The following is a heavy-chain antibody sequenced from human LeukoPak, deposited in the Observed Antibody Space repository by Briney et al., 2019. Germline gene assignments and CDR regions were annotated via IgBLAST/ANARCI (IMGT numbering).Heavy chain of an antibody. V-gene: IGHV4-61*03. Sequence: PSETLSLTCTVSGGSVSSGSNYWSWIRQPPGKGLEWIGYISYTGNTNYNPSLKSRVTISVDTSKNHFSLKLSSVTAADTAVYYCARAYCTRTSCYVDYWGQGTLVTVSS. D-gene: IGHD2-2*01. CDR3: ARAYCTRTSCYVDY. CDR1: GGSVSSGSNY. J-gene: IGHJ4*02. CDR2: ISYTGNT.